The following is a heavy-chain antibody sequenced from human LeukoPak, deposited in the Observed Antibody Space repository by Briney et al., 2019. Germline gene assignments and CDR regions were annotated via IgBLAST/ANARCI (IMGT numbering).Heavy chain of an antibody. D-gene: IGHD6-13*01. CDR1: GYTFTSYG. Sequence: GASVKVSCKASGYTFTSYGISWVRQAPGQGLEWMGWISAYNGNTNYAQKLQGRVTMTTDTSTSTAYMELRSLRSDDTAVYYGARDEQPGIAAAGLDYWGQGTLVTVSS. V-gene: IGHV1-18*01. CDR3: ARDEQPGIAAAGLDY. CDR2: ISAYNGNT. J-gene: IGHJ4*02.